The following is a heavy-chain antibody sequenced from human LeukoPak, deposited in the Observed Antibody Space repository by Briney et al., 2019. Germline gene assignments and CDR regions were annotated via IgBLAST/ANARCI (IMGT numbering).Heavy chain of an antibody. CDR3: AKSPTTGPPTRFDY. J-gene: IGHJ4*02. CDR1: GFTFSTYE. D-gene: IGHD1-26*01. V-gene: IGHV3-48*03. CDR2: ISSRAGSI. Sequence: GGSLRLSCSASGFTFSTYEMNWVRQAPGKGLEWVSSISSRAGSIYYADSVKGRFTISRDNAENSLYLQMNSLRAEDTAVYYCAKSPTTGPPTRFDYWGQGTLVTVSS.